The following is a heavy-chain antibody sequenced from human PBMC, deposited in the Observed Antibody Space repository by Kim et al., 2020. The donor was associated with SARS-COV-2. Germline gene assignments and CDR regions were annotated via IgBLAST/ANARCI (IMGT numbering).Heavy chain of an antibody. CDR1: GYSISSGYY. CDR3: ASVLSGDILTGLGTFDP. J-gene: IGHJ5*02. D-gene: IGHD3-9*01. CDR2: IYHSGST. Sequence: SETLSLTCTVSGYSISSGYYWGWIRQPPGKGLEWIGSIYHSGSTYYNPSLKSRVTISVDTSKNQFSLKLSSVTAADTAVYYCASVLSGDILTGLGTFDPWGQGTLVTVSS. V-gene: IGHV4-38-2*02.